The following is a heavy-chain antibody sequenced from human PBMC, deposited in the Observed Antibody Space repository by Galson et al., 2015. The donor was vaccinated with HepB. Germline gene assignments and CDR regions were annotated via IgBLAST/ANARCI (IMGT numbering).Heavy chain of an antibody. Sequence: SVKVSCKASGGTFSSYTITWVRQAPGQGLEWMGGIIPIFGTSNYAQKFQGRVTITADKSTRTVYMELSSLRSEDTAVYYCAGGSDGYNRQPYFDYWGQGTLVTVSS. J-gene: IGHJ4*02. CDR2: IIPIFGTS. V-gene: IGHV1-69*06. CDR1: GGTFSSYT. D-gene: IGHD5-24*01. CDR3: AGGSDGYNRQPYFDY.